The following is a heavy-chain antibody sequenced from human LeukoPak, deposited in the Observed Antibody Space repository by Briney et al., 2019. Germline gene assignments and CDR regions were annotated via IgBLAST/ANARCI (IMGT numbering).Heavy chain of an antibody. CDR2: IYYSGST. CDR3: ARGPQAGSRTRKFDY. CDR1: GASISSYY. V-gene: IGHV4-59*01. Sequence: SETLSLTCTVSGASISSYYWSWIRQPPGKGLEWIGYIYYSGSTNYNPSLKSRVTISVDTSKNQFSLKLSSVTAADTAVYYCARGPQAGSRTRKFDYWGQGTLGTVSS. J-gene: IGHJ4*02. D-gene: IGHD1-1*01.